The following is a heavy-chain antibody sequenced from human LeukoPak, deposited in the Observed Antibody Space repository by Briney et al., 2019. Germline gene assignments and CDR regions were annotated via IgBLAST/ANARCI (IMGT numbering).Heavy chain of an antibody. CDR2: ISGSGGST. CDR1: GFTFSSYA. D-gene: IGHD3-10*01. Sequence: GGSLRLSCAASGFTFSSYAMSWVRQAPGKGLEWVSAISGSGGSTYYADSVKGRFTISRDNSKNTLYLQMNSLRAEDTAVYYCAKRIGSYYTPGYFDYWGQGTLVTVSS. V-gene: IGHV3-23*01. J-gene: IGHJ4*02. CDR3: AKRIGSYYTPGYFDY.